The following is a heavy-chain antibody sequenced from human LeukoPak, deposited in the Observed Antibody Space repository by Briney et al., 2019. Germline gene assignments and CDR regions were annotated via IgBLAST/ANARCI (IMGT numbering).Heavy chain of an antibody. CDR2: IYYSGST. CDR1: GGSISSYY. CDR3: ARDARDYYGSGSYYTNNWFDP. Sequence: PSETLSLTCTVSGGSISSYYWSWIRQPPGKGLEWIGYIYYSGSTNYNPSLKSRVTISVDTSKNQFSLELSSVTAADTAAYYCARDARDYYGSGSYYTNNWFDPWGQGTLVTVSS. D-gene: IGHD3-10*01. J-gene: IGHJ5*02. V-gene: IGHV4-59*01.